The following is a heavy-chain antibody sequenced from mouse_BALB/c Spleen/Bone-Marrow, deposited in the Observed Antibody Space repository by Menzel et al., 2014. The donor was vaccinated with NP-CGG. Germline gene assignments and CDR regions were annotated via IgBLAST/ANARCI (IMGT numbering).Heavy chain of an antibody. CDR3: ARWSNYYGSSYLAY. Sequence: QAQLQQSGAELVRPGTSVKVSCKASGYAFTNYLIEWVKQRPGQGLEWIGVINPGSGGTNYNEKFKGKATLTADKSSSTAYMQLSSLTSDDSAVYFCARWSNYYGSSYLAYWGQGTLVTVSA. CDR1: GYAFTNYL. V-gene: IGHV1-54*01. J-gene: IGHJ3*01. CDR2: INPGSGGT. D-gene: IGHD1-1*01.